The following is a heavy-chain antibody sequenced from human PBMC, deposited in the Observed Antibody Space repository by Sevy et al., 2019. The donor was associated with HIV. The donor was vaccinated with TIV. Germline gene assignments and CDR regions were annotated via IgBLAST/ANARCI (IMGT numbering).Heavy chain of an antibody. J-gene: IGHJ4*02. Sequence: GESLKISCKGSGYRFTSYWIGWVRQMPGKGLEWIGIIYPGDSDIRYSPSFQGQVTISADKSINTAYLQWSSLKASDTAMYFCARRGYDSSGYPQYYFDYWGQGTLVTVSS. CDR3: ARRGYDSSGYPQYYFDY. CDR2: IYPGDSDI. V-gene: IGHV5-51*01. CDR1: GYRFTSYW. D-gene: IGHD3-22*01.